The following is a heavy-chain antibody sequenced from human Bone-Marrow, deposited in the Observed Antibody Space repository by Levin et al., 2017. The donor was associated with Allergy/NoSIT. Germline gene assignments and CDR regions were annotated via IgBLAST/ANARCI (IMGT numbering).Heavy chain of an antibody. CDR1: GFTFSAFG. CDR3: TRDRGEWGQFYFDY. CDR2: ISYDGGHK. V-gene: IGHV3-33*01. Sequence: TLSLTCAASGFTFSAFGMHWVRQAPGRGLEWVAVISYDGGHKFYADSVKGRFTISRDNSKNTHYLQMNSLRAEDTAVYYCTRDRGEWGQFYFDYWGQGILVTVSS. J-gene: IGHJ4*02. D-gene: IGHD1-26*01.